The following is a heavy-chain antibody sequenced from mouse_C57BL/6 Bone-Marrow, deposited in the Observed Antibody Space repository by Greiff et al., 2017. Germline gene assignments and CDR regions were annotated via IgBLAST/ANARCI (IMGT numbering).Heavy chain of an antibody. CDR1: GFTFSSSA. J-gene: IGHJ2*01. CDR2: ISDGGSYT. D-gene: IGHD2-5*01. Sequence: EVMLVESGGGLVKPGGSLKLSCAASGFTFSSSAMSWVRQTPEKRLEWVATISDGGSYTYYPDNVKGRFTISRDNAKNNLYLQMSHLKSEDTAMYYCARENYSNYIDYWGQGTTLTVSS. CDR3: ARENYSNYIDY. V-gene: IGHV5-4*01.